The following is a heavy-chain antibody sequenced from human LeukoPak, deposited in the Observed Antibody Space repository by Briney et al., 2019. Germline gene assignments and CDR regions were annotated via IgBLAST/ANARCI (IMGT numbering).Heavy chain of an antibody. CDR3: ARQVNLRSGGYPGY. J-gene: IGHJ4*02. CDR2: INSDGSTT. V-gene: IGHV3-74*01. CDR1: GFTFSTYW. Sequence: GGSLRLSCAASGFTFSTYWMHWVRQAPGKGLVWVSRINSDGSTTTYADSVKGRFTISRDNAKNTPYLQLKTLSAEDTAGDSGARQVNLRSGGYPGYWGQGPLVTVSS. D-gene: IGHD1-26*01.